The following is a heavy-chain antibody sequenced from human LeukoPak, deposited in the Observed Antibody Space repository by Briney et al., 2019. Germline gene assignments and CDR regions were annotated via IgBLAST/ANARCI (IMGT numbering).Heavy chain of an antibody. D-gene: IGHD4-23*01. J-gene: IGHJ4*02. CDR2: IYYSGST. CDR1: GGSISSCY. V-gene: IGHV4-30-4*01. CDR3: ARDLLNEGNHLDY. Sequence: PSETLSLTCTASGGSISSCYWSWIRQPPGKGLEWIGYIYYSGSTYYNPSLKSRVTISVDTSKNQFSLKLSSVTAADTAVYYCARDLLNEGNHLDYWGQGTLVTVSS.